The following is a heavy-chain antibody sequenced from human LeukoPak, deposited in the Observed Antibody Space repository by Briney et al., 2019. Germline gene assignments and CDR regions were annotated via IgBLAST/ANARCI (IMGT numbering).Heavy chain of an antibody. V-gene: IGHV4-59*01. CDR2: VDHTGST. D-gene: IGHD1-1*01. Sequence: SETLSLTCSVSDDSITMYYWTWIRQPPGKELEGIGNVDHTGSTNFNPSLNGRVSISGDTTKNLFSLRLRSVTAADTAVYFCARGRVSSSTWYSTYYYYFYMDVWGKGTTVTVSS. CDR1: DDSITMYY. J-gene: IGHJ6*03. CDR3: ARGRVSSSTWYSTYYYYFYMDV.